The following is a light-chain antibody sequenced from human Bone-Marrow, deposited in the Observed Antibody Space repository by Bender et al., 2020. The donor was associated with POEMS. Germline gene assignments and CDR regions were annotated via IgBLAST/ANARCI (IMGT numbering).Light chain of an antibody. CDR3: YSYTRSTSYV. J-gene: IGLJ1*01. CDR1: RDDVGTYNL. Sequence: QSALTQPASVSGSPGQSITISCAGMRDDVGTYNLVSWYQQYPGKAPKLMIYDVSSRPSGVSLRLSGSKSGNTASLTISGLQAEDEADYYCYSYTRSTSYVCGSGTKVTVL. V-gene: IGLV2-23*02. CDR2: DVS.